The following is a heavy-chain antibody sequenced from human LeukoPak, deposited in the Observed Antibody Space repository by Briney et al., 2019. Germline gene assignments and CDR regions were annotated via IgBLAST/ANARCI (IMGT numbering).Heavy chain of an antibody. CDR2: INSDGSST. Sequence: PGGSLRLSCAASGFTFSSYWMHWVRQAPGKGLVWVSRINSDGSSTSYADSVKGRFTISRDNAKNTLHLQMNSLRAEDTAVYYCAGTSFNDDFDYWGQGTLVTVSS. D-gene: IGHD2-2*01. J-gene: IGHJ4*02. CDR3: AGTSFNDDFDY. CDR1: GFTFSSYW. V-gene: IGHV3-74*01.